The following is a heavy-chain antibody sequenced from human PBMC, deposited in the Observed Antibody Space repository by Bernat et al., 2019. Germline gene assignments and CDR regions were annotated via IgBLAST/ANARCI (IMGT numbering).Heavy chain of an antibody. J-gene: IGHJ4*02. CDR1: GFTFSSYS. CDR3: ARSLFIPRIAVGTFDY. Sequence: EVQLVESGGGLVQPGGSLRLSCAASGFTFSSYSMNWVRQAPGKGLEWVSYISSSSSTIYYADSVKGRFTISRDNAKNSLYLQMNSLRAEDAAVYYYARSLFIPRIAVGTFDYWGQGTLVTVSS. V-gene: IGHV3-48*01. D-gene: IGHD6-19*01. CDR2: ISSSSSTI.